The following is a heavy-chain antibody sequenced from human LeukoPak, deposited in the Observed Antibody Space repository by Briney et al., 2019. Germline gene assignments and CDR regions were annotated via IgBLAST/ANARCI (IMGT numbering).Heavy chain of an antibody. Sequence: GGSLRLSCAASGFTFSSYSMNWVRQAPGKGLEWVSYISSSSSTIYYADSVKGRFTISRDNAKNSLYLQMNSLRAEDTAVYYCAREVKLPYCSGGSCSVRYYYYMDVWGKGTTVTVSS. CDR2: ISSSSSTI. V-gene: IGHV3-48*01. CDR1: GFTFSSYS. CDR3: AREVKLPYCSGGSCSVRYYYYMDV. D-gene: IGHD2-15*01. J-gene: IGHJ6*03.